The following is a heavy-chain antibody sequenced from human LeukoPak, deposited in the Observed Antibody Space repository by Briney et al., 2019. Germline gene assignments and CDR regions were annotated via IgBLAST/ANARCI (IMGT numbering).Heavy chain of an antibody. J-gene: IGHJ4*02. CDR1: GFTFSSYS. Sequence: GGSLRLSCAASGFTFSSYSMNWVRQAPGKGLEWVSSISSSSYIYYADSVKGRFTISRDNSKNTLYLQMNSLRAEDTALYYCAKRISPAGFDYWGQGTLVTVSS. V-gene: IGHV3-21*04. CDR2: ISSSSYI. CDR3: AKRISPAGFDY. D-gene: IGHD6-13*01.